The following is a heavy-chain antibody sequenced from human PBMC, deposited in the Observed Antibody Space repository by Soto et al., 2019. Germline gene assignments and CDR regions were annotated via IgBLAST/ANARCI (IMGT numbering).Heavy chain of an antibody. CDR1: GGTFSSYA. Sequence: GASVKVSCKASGGTFSSYAISWVRQAPGQGLEWMGGIIPIFGTANYAQKFQGRVTITADESTSTAYMELSSLRSEDTAVYYCASQMGVTGTYGHYYGMYVWGQGTTVTVSS. J-gene: IGHJ6*02. CDR2: IIPIFGTA. CDR3: ASQMGVTGTYGHYYGMYV. D-gene: IGHD1-7*01. V-gene: IGHV1-69*13.